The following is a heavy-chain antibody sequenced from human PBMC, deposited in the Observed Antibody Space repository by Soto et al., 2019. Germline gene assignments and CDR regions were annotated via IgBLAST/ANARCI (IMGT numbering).Heavy chain of an antibody. CDR3: ARVSDY. CDR1: GGSFIDYS. J-gene: IGHJ4*02. V-gene: IGHV4-34*01. CDR2: INHSGSA. Sequence: QVLLQQWGAGRLKPSETLSPTCAVYGGSFIDYSWGWIRQSPGTGLEWIGEINHSGSANYNPSLKSRVTISVDTSKNQFSLKLYSVTAADAAVYYCARVSDYWSQGTLVTVSS.